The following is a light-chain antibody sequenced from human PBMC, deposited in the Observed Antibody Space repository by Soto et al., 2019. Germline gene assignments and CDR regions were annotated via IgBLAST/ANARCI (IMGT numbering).Light chain of an antibody. CDR1: HSLVYSDGIAY. V-gene: IGKV2-30*01. J-gene: IGKJ2*01. CDR2: EVY. Sequence: DVVMTQSPLSLPVTLGQPASISCRSSHSLVYSDGIAYLNWFQQRPAQSPRRLIYEVYYQDSEAPDGFSGSASGTDVTLRISRVEAEDVGVYYCMQGTHRPPYPFGQGTKLEIK. CDR3: MQGTHRPPYP.